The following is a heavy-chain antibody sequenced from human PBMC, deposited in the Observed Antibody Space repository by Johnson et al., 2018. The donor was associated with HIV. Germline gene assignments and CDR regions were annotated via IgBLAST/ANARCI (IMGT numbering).Heavy chain of an antibody. CDR2: IYSGGST. J-gene: IGHJ3*01. D-gene: IGHD3-10*01. Sequence: VQLVESGGGVVQPGRSLRLSCAASGFTVSSNYMSWVRQAPGKGLEWVSVIYSGGSTYYADSVKGRFTISRDNSKNTLYLQMNSLRAEDTAVYYCARAPEVRGVDAFDVWGQGTVVTVSS. CDR3: ARAPEVRGVDAFDV. CDR1: GFTVSSNY. V-gene: IGHV3-66*01.